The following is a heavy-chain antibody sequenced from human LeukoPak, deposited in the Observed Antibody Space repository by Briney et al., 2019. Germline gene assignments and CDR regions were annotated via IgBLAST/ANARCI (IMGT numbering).Heavy chain of an antibody. Sequence: GASVKVSCKASGYTFTGYYMHWVRQAPGQGLEWMGGIIPIFGTANYAQKFQGRVTITADESTSTAYMELSSLRSEDTAVYYCARGSPLYGDYALEYYYYMDVWGKGTTVTISS. D-gene: IGHD4-17*01. V-gene: IGHV1-69*13. J-gene: IGHJ6*03. CDR2: IIPIFGTA. CDR3: ARGSPLYGDYALEYYYYMDV. CDR1: GYTFTGYY.